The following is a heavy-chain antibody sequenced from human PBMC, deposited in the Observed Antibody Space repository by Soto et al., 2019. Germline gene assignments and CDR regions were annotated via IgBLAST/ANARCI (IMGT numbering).Heavy chain of an antibody. D-gene: IGHD3-3*01. J-gene: IGHJ6*02. CDR3: VRVPEGYYNGMDV. Sequence: GGSLRLSCSASGFTFSRSAMQWVRQAPGKRLEYVSVINTKGDITFYADSVKGRFTISRDNSKNTLYLQMSSLRSEDTAVYFCVRVPEGYYNGMDVWGRGTTGTVSS. CDR1: GFTFSRSA. CDR2: INTKGDIT. V-gene: IGHV3-64D*06.